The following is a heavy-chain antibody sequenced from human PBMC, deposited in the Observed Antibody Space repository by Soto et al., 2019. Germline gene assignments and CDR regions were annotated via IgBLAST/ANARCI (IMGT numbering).Heavy chain of an antibody. CDR1: GGSISSYY. CDR2: IYYSGST. CDR3: ARDNTEWELLEGLGTNWFDP. D-gene: IGHD1-26*01. J-gene: IGHJ5*02. Sequence: PSETLSLTCTVSGGSISSYYWSWIRQPPGKGLEWIGYIYYSGSTNYNPSLKSRVTISVDTSKNQFSLKLSSVTAADTAVYYCARDNTEWELLEGLGTNWFDPWGQGTLVTVS. V-gene: IGHV4-59*01.